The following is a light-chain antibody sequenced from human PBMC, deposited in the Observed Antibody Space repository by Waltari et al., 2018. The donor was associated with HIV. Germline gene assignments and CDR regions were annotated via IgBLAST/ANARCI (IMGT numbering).Light chain of an antibody. Sequence: QSALTQPPSASGSPGQSVTISCPGPSSDVGGYNSVSWYQQHPGNAPNLIIYEVTERPSGVPDRFSGSKSGNTASLTVSGLQAEDEADYYCSSYAGSNKLVFGGGTKLTVV. CDR3: SSYAGSNKLV. J-gene: IGLJ2*01. V-gene: IGLV2-8*01. CDR1: SSDVGGYNS. CDR2: EVT.